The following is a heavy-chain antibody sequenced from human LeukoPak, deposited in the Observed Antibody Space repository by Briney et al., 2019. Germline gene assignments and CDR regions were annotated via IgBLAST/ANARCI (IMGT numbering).Heavy chain of an antibody. CDR2: ISDTGATT. V-gene: IGHV3-23*01. D-gene: IGHD2-8*01. Sequence: GGSLRLSCAGSGFTFSSYAMSWVRQAPGKGLEWVSAISDTGATTYDADSVKGRFTISRDNSRSTLYLQMNSLRAEGTALYYCAKDTSIGRYCTNGVCSPFDYWGQGTLVTVSS. J-gene: IGHJ4*02. CDR3: AKDTSIGRYCTNGVCSPFDY. CDR1: GFTFSSYA.